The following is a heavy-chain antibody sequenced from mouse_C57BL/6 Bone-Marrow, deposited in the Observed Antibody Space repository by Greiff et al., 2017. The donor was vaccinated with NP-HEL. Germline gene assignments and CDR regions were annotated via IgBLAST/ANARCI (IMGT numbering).Heavy chain of an antibody. J-gene: IGHJ3*01. CDR2: ISSGGSYT. CDR1: GFTFSSYG. CDR3: ARQRYYYGSSYEGFAY. Sequence: EVQLQESGGDLVKPGGSLKLSCAASGFTFSSYGMSWVRQTPDKRLEWVATISSGGSYTYYPDSVKGRFTISRDNAKNTLYLQMSSLKSEDTAMYYCARQRYYYGSSYEGFAYWGQGTLVTVSA. V-gene: IGHV5-6*01. D-gene: IGHD1-1*01.